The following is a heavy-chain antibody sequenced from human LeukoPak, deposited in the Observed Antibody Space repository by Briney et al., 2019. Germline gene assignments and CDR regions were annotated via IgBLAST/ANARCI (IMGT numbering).Heavy chain of an antibody. J-gene: IGHJ4*02. V-gene: IGHV3-30*02. CDR3: AKGGGDYGLTPGY. CDR2: IRYDGSNK. D-gene: IGHD4-17*01. Sequence: PGGSLRLSCAASGFTFSSYAMSWVRQAPGKGLEWVAFIRYDGSNKYYADSVKGRFTISRDNSKNTLYLQMNSLRAEDTAVYYCAKGGGDYGLTPGYWGQGTLVTVSS. CDR1: GFTFSSYA.